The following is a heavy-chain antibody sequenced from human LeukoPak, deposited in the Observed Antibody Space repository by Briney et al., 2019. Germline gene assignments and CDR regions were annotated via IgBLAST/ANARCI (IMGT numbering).Heavy chain of an antibody. CDR1: GYSISNGYY. Sequence: PSETLSLTCTVSGYSISNGYYWGWIRQPPGKGLEWVGSIYHRGSTYYNPSPRSRVTISLDRSKKKFSLKLTSVTAADTAVYFCARGAEYYAIWRGYAGYSDYWGQGISVTVSS. CDR3: ARGAEYYAIWRGYAGYSDY. CDR2: IYHRGST. D-gene: IGHD3-3*01. J-gene: IGHJ4*02. V-gene: IGHV4-38-2*02.